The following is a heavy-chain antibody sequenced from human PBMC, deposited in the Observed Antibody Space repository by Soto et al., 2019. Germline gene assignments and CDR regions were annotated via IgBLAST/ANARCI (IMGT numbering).Heavy chain of an antibody. J-gene: IGHJ4*02. CDR3: AKDGTHYYGSGSETPTKLYFDY. D-gene: IGHD3-10*01. Sequence: EVQLLESGGGLVQPGGSLRLSCAASGFTFSSYAMSWVRQAPGKGLEWVSAISGSGGSTYYADSVKGRFTISRDNSKNTLYLQMNSLRAEDTAVYYCAKDGTHYYGSGSETPTKLYFDYWGQGTLVTVSS. CDR1: GFTFSSYA. CDR2: ISGSGGST. V-gene: IGHV3-23*01.